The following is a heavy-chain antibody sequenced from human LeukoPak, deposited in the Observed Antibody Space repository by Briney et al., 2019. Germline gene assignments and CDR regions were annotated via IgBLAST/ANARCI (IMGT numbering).Heavy chain of an antibody. CDR3: AKGQYSSGWLRMCLYFDY. CDR1: GFTFDDYA. Sequence: GGSLRLSCAASGFTFDDYAMHWVRQAPGKGLEWVSGISWNSGSIGYADSVKGRFTISRDNAKNSLYLQMNSLRAEDMVLYYCAKGQYSSGWLRMCLYFDYWGQGTLVTVSS. D-gene: IGHD6-19*01. CDR2: ISWNSGSI. J-gene: IGHJ4*02. V-gene: IGHV3-9*03.